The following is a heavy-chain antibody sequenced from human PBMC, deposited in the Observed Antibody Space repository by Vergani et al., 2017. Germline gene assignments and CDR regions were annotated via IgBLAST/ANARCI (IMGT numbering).Heavy chain of an antibody. CDR2: VSTGTKSQ. D-gene: IGHD3-9*01. J-gene: IGHJ4*02. CDR3: ARILTGYYSHHGMGAFDY. Sequence: QLVESGGGWVQPGGSLRLSCVVSGFDFSSSIMNWVRQAPGKGLEWVSFVSTGTKSQSYAESVKGRFTISRDNAKNSLYLQMNSLRAEDTAVYYCARILTGYYSHHGMGAFDYWGQGTLVTVSS. V-gene: IGHV3-48*04. CDR1: GFDFSSSI.